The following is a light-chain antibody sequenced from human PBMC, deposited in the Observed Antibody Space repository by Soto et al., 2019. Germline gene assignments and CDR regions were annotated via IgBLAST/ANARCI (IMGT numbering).Light chain of an antibody. V-gene: IGLV1-40*01. CDR3: SSYAGSSNV. J-gene: IGLJ1*01. CDR2: SDR. Sequence: QSVLTQPPSVSGAPGQRVTISCTGSSSNIGAAYDVHWYQQLPGRAPRLLIYSDRSRPSGVPDRFSGSKSGNTASLTVSGLQAEDEADYYCSSYAGSSNVFGTGTKVTVL. CDR1: SSNIGAAYD.